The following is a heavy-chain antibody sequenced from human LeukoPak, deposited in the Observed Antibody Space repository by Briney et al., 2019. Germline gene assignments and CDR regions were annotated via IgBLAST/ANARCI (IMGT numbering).Heavy chain of an antibody. CDR1: GGSISSYY. D-gene: IGHD6-13*01. CDR3: ARAEYSSSYHTYYFDY. CDR2: IYYSGST. V-gene: IGHV4-59*01. Sequence: PSETLSLTCTVSGGSISSYYWSWIRQPPGKGLEWIGYIYYSGSTNYNPSLKSRVTISVDTSKNQFSLKLSSVTAADTAAYYCARAEYSSSYHTYYFDYWGQGALVTVSS. J-gene: IGHJ4*02.